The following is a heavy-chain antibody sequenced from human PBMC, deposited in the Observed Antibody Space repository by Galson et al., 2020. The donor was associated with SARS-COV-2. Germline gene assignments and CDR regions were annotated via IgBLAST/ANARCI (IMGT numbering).Heavy chain of an antibody. V-gene: IGHV4-61*02. D-gene: IGHD1-20*01. CDR2: IYTSGST. Sequence: SETLSLTCTVSGGSISSGSYYWSWIRQPAGKGLEWIGRIYTSGSTNYNPSLKSRVTISVDTSKNQFSLKLSSVTAADTAVYYCARGGSVKADNWNDAPQYYYGMDVWGQGTTVTVSS. CDR1: GGSISSGSYY. J-gene: IGHJ6*02. CDR3: ARGGSVKADNWNDAPQYYYGMDV.